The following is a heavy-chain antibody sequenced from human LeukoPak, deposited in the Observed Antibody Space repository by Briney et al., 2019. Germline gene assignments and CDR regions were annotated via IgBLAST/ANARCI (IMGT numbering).Heavy chain of an antibody. J-gene: IGHJ4*02. CDR1: GFTVSSNY. V-gene: IGHV3-66*01. CDR3: ARGGSSWQNYLDY. D-gene: IGHD6-13*01. Sequence: PGGSLRLSCAASGFTVSSNYMTWVRQALGKGLEWVSIIYSGGYTDYADSVKGRFIIATDNSKNTLYLQLNSLRVEDTAVYYCARGGSSWQNYLDYWGQGSLVTVPS. CDR2: IYSGGYT.